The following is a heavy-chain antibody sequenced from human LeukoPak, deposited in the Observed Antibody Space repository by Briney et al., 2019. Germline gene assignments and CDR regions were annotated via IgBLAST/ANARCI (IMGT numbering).Heavy chain of an antibody. CDR1: GFTFSSYA. V-gene: IGHV3-64D*09. D-gene: IGHD3-10*01. CDR2: ISSSGGST. CDR3: VKDGTRITMVRGALRAFDI. J-gene: IGHJ3*02. Sequence: GGSLRLSCSASGFTFSSYAMHWVRQAPGKGLEYVSAISSSGGSTYYADSVKGRFTISRDNSKNTLYLQMSSLRAEDTAVYYCVKDGTRITMVRGALRAFDIWGQGTMVTVSS.